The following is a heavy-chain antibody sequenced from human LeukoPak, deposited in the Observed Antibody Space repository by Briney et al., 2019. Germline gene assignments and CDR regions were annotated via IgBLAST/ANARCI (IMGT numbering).Heavy chain of an antibody. CDR3: ARGYCSSTSCYDAFDI. Sequence: SETLSLTCTVSGGSISSYYWSWIRQPPGKGLEWIGYIYTSGSTNYNPSLKSRVTISVDTSKNQFSLKLSSVTAADTAVYYCARGYCSSTSCYDAFDIWGQGTMDTVSS. D-gene: IGHD2-2*01. V-gene: IGHV4-4*09. CDR2: IYTSGST. CDR1: GGSISSYY. J-gene: IGHJ3*02.